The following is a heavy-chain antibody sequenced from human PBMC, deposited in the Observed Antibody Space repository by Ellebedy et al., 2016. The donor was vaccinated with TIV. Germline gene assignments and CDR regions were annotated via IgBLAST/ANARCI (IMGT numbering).Heavy chain of an antibody. CDR1: GFSFSTFG. CDR2: ISYDGSNK. V-gene: IGHV3-30*18. Sequence: PGGSLRLSCAASGFSFSTFGMHWVRQAPGKGLEWVAVISYDGSNKYYTDSVKGRFTISRENSKNTVYLQMNSLRAEDTGVFHCVKDRSLGYYYGMDVWGQGTTVTVSS. J-gene: IGHJ6*02. CDR3: VKDRSLGYYYGMDV.